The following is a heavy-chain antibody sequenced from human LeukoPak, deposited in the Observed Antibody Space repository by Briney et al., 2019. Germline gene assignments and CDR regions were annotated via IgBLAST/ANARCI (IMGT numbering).Heavy chain of an antibody. V-gene: IGHV3-23*01. Sequence: GGSLRLSCAASGFTFSSYAMSWVRQAPGKGLDWVSAISGSGGSTYYADSVKGRFTISRDNSKNSLYLQMNSLKTEDTAVYYCTTTIAAAFLGYYGMDVWGQGTTVTVSS. J-gene: IGHJ6*02. D-gene: IGHD6-13*01. CDR2: ISGSGGST. CDR1: GFTFSSYA. CDR3: TTTIAAAFLGYYGMDV.